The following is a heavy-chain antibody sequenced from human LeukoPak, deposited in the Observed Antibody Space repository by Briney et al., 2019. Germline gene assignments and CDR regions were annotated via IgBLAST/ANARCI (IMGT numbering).Heavy chain of an antibody. CDR3: ARVRGTYSTDY. CDR1: GFTFTDYY. Sequence: GGSLRLSCAASGFTFTDYYMSWIRQAPGKGLEWVSYISNSGNTIHYADSVRGRFTISRDNAKNSLYLRVNSLRAEDTAVYYCARVRGTYSTDYWGQGTLVTVSS. D-gene: IGHD1-26*01. J-gene: IGHJ4*02. CDR2: ISNSGNTI. V-gene: IGHV3-11*01.